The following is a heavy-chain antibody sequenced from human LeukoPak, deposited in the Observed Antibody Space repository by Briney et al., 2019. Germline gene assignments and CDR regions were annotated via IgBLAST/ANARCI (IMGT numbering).Heavy chain of an antibody. J-gene: IGHJ4*02. CDR3: ARDRAARGLDY. D-gene: IGHD6-6*01. CDR1: GYSISSGYY. Sequence: SETLSLTCTVSGYSISSGYYWGWVRQPPGKGLEGIGSIYHSGSTYYNPSLKSRVIISVDTSKNQFSLKLSSVTAADTAVYYCARDRAARGLDYWGQGTLVTVSS. V-gene: IGHV4-38-2*02. CDR2: IYHSGST.